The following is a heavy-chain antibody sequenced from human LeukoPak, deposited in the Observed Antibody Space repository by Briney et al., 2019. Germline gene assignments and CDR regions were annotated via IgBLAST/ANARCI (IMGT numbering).Heavy chain of an antibody. Sequence: PGGSLRLSCAASGFTFSSYSMNWVRQAPGKGLEWVSYISSSSSTIYYADSVKGRFTISRDNAKNSLYLQMNSLRAEDTAVYYCARDRNHYGMDVWGQGTTVTVSS. CDR3: ARDRNHYGMDV. V-gene: IGHV3-48*04. D-gene: IGHD1-14*01. CDR2: ISSSSSTI. CDR1: GFTFSSYS. J-gene: IGHJ6*02.